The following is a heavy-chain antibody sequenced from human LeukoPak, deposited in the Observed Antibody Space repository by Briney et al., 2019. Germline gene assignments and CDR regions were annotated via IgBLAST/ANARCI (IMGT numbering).Heavy chain of an antibody. J-gene: IGHJ4*02. CDR3: ARGSPYCGSTSCYFDY. Sequence: GGSLRLSCAASGFSFSSYEMNWVRQAPGKGLEWVSYISSSGRSAYYTDSVKGRFTFSRDNAKNLLYLQMTSLRAEDTAVYYCARGSPYCGSTSCYFDYWGQGTLVTVSS. CDR1: GFSFSSYE. CDR2: ISSSGRSA. D-gene: IGHD2-2*01. V-gene: IGHV3-48*03.